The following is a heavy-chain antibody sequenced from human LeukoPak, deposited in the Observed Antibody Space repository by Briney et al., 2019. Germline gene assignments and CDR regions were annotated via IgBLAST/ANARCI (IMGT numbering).Heavy chain of an antibody. CDR1: GDSISTTNYY. J-gene: IGHJ4*02. CDR2: IYYSGST. CDR3: ASGVVLDY. D-gene: IGHD3-3*01. Sequence: SETLSLTCTVSGDSISTTNYYWGWIRQPPGKGLEWIGSIYYSGSTYYNPSLKSRVTISVDTSKNQFSLKLSSVTAADTAVYYCASGVVLDYWGQGTLVTVSS. V-gene: IGHV4-39*07.